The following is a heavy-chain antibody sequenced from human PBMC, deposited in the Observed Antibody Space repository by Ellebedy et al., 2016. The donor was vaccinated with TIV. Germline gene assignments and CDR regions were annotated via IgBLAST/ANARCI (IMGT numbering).Heavy chain of an antibody. CDR1: IVSFSGYY. V-gene: IGHV4-34*01. D-gene: IGHD3-10*01. Sequence: SETLSLXXEIDIVSFSGYYWAWVRQPPGKGLEWIGDINHRGATKYISSLKSRVVISLDTSKRHFSLNVSSVTAADTAVYYCARGSMVRGLAGWGQGTLVTVSS. J-gene: IGHJ4*02. CDR2: INHRGAT. CDR3: ARGSMVRGLAG.